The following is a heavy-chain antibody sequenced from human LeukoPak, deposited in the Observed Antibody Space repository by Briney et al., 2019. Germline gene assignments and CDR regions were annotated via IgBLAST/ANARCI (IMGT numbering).Heavy chain of an antibody. D-gene: IGHD6-19*01. CDR2: IYSGGST. J-gene: IGHJ4*02. Sequence: GGSLRLSCAASGFTVSNNYMSWVRQAPGKGLEWVSIIYSGGSTYYADSVKGRFTISRDNSKNTLYLRMNSLRAEDTAVYYCARDCCSGGYAGHWGQGILVTVSS. CDR1: GFTVSNNY. CDR3: ARDCCSGGYAGH. V-gene: IGHV3-66*01.